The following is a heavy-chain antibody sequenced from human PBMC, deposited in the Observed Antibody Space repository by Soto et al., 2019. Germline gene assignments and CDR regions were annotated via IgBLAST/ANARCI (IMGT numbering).Heavy chain of an antibody. Sequence: QVQLVESGGGVVQPGRSLRLSCAASGFTFSSYGMHWVRQAPGKGLEWVAVIWYDGSNKYYADSVKGRFTISRDNSKXXVHLQMNSLRAEDTAVYYCARVPGYSSGWYWYFDLWGRGTLVTVSS. CDR1: GFTFSSYG. CDR2: IWYDGSNK. CDR3: ARVPGYSSGWYWYFDL. J-gene: IGHJ2*01. V-gene: IGHV3-33*01. D-gene: IGHD6-19*01.